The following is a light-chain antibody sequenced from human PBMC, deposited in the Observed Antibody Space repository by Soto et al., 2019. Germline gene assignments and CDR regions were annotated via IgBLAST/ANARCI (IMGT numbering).Light chain of an antibody. CDR2: DAS. CDR1: QGISNY. V-gene: IGKV1-16*01. Sequence: DIQMTQSPSSLSASVGDRVTITCRASQGISNYLAWYQQKPGKAPELLIYDASTLEGGVPSRFSGGGSGTHFTLTISSLHPDDFATYYCQQYNSYRYTFGQGTKVDIK. CDR3: QQYNSYRYT. J-gene: IGKJ2*01.